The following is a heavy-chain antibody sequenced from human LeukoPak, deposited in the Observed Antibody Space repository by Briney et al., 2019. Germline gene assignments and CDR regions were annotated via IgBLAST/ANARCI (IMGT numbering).Heavy chain of an antibody. CDR1: GFTFSSYA. J-gene: IGHJ6*02. CDR3: ARELSSSGYYDYGMDV. CDR2: ISYDGSNK. D-gene: IGHD3-22*01. Sequence: GGSLRLSCAASGFTFSSYAMHWVRQAPGKGLEWVAVISYDGSNKYYADSVKGQFTISRDNSKNTLYLQMNSLRAEDTAVYYCARELSSSGYYDYGMDVWGQGTTVTVSS. V-gene: IGHV3-30-3*01.